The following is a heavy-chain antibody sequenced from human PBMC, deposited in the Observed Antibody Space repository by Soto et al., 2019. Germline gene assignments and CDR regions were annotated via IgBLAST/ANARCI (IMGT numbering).Heavy chain of an antibody. Sequence: PGGSLRLSCAASGFTFSSYGMHWVRQAPGKRLEWVAVISYDGSNKYYADSVKGRFTISRDNSKNTLYLQMSSLRAEDTAVYYCAKDHDNWNYYYYYGMDVWGQGTTVTVSS. D-gene: IGHD1-1*01. CDR3: AKDHDNWNYYYYYGMDV. J-gene: IGHJ6*02. CDR1: GFTFSSYG. V-gene: IGHV3-30*18. CDR2: ISYDGSNK.